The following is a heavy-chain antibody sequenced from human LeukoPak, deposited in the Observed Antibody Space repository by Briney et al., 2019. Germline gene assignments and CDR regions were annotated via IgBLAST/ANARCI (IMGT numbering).Heavy chain of an antibody. D-gene: IGHD3-10*01. V-gene: IGHV1-18*01. CDR1: GYTFTSYG. CDR3: ARRYYYGSGSSYYYYGMDV. Sequence: GASVKVSCKASGYTFTSYGISWVRQAPGQGPEWMGWISAYNGNTNYAQKLQGRVTMTTDTSTSTAYMELRSLRSDDTAVYYCARRYYYGSGSSYYYYGMDVWGQGTTVTVSS. CDR2: ISAYNGNT. J-gene: IGHJ6*02.